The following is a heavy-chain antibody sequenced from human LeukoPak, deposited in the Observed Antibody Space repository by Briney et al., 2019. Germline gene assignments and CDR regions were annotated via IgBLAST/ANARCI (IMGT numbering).Heavy chain of an antibody. J-gene: IGHJ4*02. CDR2: IRYDGSNK. D-gene: IGHD5/OR15-5a*01. CDR3: ARDLPKLRDFDY. Sequence: GGSLRLSCAASGFTFSSYGMHWVRQAPGKGLEWVAFIRYDGSNKYYADSVKGRFTISRDNSKNTLYLQMNSLRAEDTAVYYCARDLPKLRDFDYWGQGTLVTVSS. CDR1: GFTFSSYG. V-gene: IGHV3-30*02.